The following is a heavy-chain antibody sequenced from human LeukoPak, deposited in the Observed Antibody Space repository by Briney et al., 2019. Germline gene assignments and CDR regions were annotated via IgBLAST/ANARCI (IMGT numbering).Heavy chain of an antibody. CDR1: GFTFSSYG. D-gene: IGHD2-15*01. Sequence: GGSLRLSCAASGFTFSSYGMHWVRQAPGKGLEWVAVIWYDGSNKYYADSVKGRFTISRDNSKNTLYLQMNSLRAEDTAVYFCAREDGYCSGGNCYSYFDSWGQGTLVTVSS. CDR3: AREDGYCSGGNCYSYFDS. J-gene: IGHJ4*02. V-gene: IGHV3-33*01. CDR2: IWYDGSNK.